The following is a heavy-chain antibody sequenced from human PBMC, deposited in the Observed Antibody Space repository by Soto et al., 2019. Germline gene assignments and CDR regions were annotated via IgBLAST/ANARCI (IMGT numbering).Heavy chain of an antibody. J-gene: IGHJ6*02. CDR1: GGTFSSYA. D-gene: IGHD2-21*02. Sequence: QVQLVQSGAEVKKPGSSVKVSCKASGGTFSSYAIRWVRQAPGQGLEWMGGIIPIFGTANYAQKFQGRVTITADEATSTVYMELSSLRTEDTAEYYCAREEAIRMIWVTAHYYYCYGMDVWGQGTTVTVSS. CDR2: IIPIFGTA. V-gene: IGHV1-69*01. CDR3: AREEAIRMIWVTAHYYYCYGMDV.